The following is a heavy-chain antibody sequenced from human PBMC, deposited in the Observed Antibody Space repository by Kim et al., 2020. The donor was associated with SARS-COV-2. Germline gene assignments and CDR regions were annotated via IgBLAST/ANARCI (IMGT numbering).Heavy chain of an antibody. V-gene: IGHV4-39*07. CDR3: ARDSRLGITPFDY. Sequence: YNPSLKRRVPISVDTSKNQFSLKLGAVTAADTAVYYCARDSRLGITPFDYWGQGTLVTVSS. D-gene: IGHD7-27*01. J-gene: IGHJ4*02.